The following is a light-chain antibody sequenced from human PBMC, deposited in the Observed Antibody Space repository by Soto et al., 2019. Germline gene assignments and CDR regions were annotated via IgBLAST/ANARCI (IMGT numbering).Light chain of an antibody. Sequence: SYELTQPPPVSVAPGQTARITCGGNNIGGKSLHWYQQKPGQAPVLVVYDDGDRPSGIPERFSGSNSGNTATLTISRVEAGDEADYYCQVWDNNYDHYVFGTGTKGTVL. V-gene: IGLV3-21*02. J-gene: IGLJ1*01. CDR2: DDG. CDR3: QVWDNNYDHYV. CDR1: NIGGKS.